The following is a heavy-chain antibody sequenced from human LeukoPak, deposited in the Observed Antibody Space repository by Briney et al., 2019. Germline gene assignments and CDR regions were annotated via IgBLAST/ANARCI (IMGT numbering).Heavy chain of an antibody. CDR2: ISYDGGNK. J-gene: IGHJ6*02. CDR1: GFTFSSYA. V-gene: IGHV3-30-3*01. CDR3: ARDPPYKWELLPSNYYYYYGMDV. D-gene: IGHD1-26*01. Sequence: PGGSLRLSCAASGFTFSSYAMHWVRQAPGKGLEWVAVISYDGGNKYYADSVKGRFTISRDNSKNTLYLQMNSLRAEDTAVYYCARDPPYKWELLPSNYYYYYGMDVWGQGTTVTVSS.